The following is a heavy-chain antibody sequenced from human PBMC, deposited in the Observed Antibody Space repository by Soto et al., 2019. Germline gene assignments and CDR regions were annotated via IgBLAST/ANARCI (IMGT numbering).Heavy chain of an antibody. CDR2: IYYGGST. CDR1: DVSISSYF. CDR3: ASTAHSSGWYSGGFDY. D-gene: IGHD6-19*01. Sequence: SETLSLTCTVSDVSISSYFWSWIRQPPGKGLEWVGYIYYGGSTSYNPSLKSQVTISVDTSKNQFSLKLSSVTAADTAVYYCASTAHSSGWYSGGFDYWGQGTLVTVSS. V-gene: IGHV4-59*01. J-gene: IGHJ4*02.